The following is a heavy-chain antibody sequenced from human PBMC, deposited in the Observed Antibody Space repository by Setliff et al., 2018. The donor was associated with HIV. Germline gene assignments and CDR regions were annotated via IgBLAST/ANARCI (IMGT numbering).Heavy chain of an antibody. Sequence: SVKVSCKASGYTFTGYYMHWVRQAPGQGLEWMGGIIPIFGTANYAQKFQGRVTITTDESTSTAYMELSSLRSEDTAVYYCAGESSIAVAEYFQHWGQGTLVTVSS. D-gene: IGHD6-19*01. J-gene: IGHJ1*01. CDR1: GYTFTGYY. V-gene: IGHV1-69*05. CDR2: IIPIFGTA. CDR3: AGESSIAVAEYFQH.